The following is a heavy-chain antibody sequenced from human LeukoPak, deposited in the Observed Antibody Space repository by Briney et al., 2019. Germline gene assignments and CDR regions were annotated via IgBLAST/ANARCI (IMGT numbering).Heavy chain of an antibody. Sequence: SETLSLTCTVSGPSISSYYWSWIRQPPGKGLEWIGYIYYSGSTDYNPSLKGRATISVDTSKNQFSLKLSSVTAADTAVYYCASLRFGELTFDYWGQGSLVIVSS. CDR3: ASLRFGELTFDY. V-gene: IGHV4-59*01. D-gene: IGHD3-16*01. CDR2: IYYSGST. CDR1: GPSISSYY. J-gene: IGHJ4*02.